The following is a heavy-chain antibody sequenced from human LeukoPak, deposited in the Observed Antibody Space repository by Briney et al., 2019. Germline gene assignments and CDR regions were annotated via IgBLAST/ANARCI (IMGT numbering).Heavy chain of an antibody. CDR1: GGSISSSSYY. CDR3: ARAYDFWRGHYINWFDP. V-gene: IGHV4-39*07. J-gene: IGHJ5*02. Sequence: PSETLSLTCTVSGGSISSSSYYWGWIRQRPGKGLEWIGSIYYSGSTYYNPSLKSRVTISVDTSKNQFSLKLSSVTAADTAVYYCARAYDFWRGHYINWFDPWGQGTLVTVSS. CDR2: IYYSGST. D-gene: IGHD3-3*01.